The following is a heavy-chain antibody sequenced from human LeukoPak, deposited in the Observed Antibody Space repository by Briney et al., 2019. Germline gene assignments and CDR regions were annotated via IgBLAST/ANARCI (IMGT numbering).Heavy chain of an antibody. CDR2: ISYDGSNK. Sequence: GGSLRLSCAASGFTFSNYGMLWVRQAPGKGLEWVAVISYDGSNKYYADSVKGRFTISRDNSKNTLYLQMNSLRAEDTAVYYCAKDLAYYGENYGMDVWGQGTTVTVSS. V-gene: IGHV3-30*18. J-gene: IGHJ6*02. CDR3: AKDLAYYGENYGMDV. D-gene: IGHD1-26*01. CDR1: GFTFSNYG.